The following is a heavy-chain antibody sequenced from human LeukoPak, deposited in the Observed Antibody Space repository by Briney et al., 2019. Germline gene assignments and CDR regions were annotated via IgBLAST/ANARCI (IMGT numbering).Heavy chain of an antibody. D-gene: IGHD3-10*01. CDR1: GFTFSSYW. V-gene: IGHV3-7*01. Sequence: GGSLRLSCAASGFTFSSYWMSWVRQTPGKGLEWVANIKQDGSEKSSVDSVKGRFTISRDNAKNSLYVQMNSLRVEDTAVYYCARGALKGSREYYFDYWGQGTLVTVSS. J-gene: IGHJ4*02. CDR2: IKQDGSEK. CDR3: ARGALKGSREYYFDY.